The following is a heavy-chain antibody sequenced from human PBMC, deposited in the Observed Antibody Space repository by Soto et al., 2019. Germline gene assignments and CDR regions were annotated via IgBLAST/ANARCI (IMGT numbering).Heavy chain of an antibody. CDR1: GGTFRTSA. CDR3: ARDKDRQQLGGNYYYIMDV. Sequence: QVQLVQSGAEVKKPGSSVKVSCKTSGGTFRTSAISWVRQAPGQGLEWRGGIMPVFPTPDYAQKFQGRVTITADESTGTAYRELSSLRSEDTAVYYCARDKDRQQLGGNYYYIMDVWGQGTTVTVSS. V-gene: IGHV1-69*12. J-gene: IGHJ6*01. D-gene: IGHD3-3*02. CDR2: IMPVFPTP.